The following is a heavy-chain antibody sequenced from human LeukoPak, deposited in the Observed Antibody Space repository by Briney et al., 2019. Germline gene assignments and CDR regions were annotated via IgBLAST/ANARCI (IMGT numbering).Heavy chain of an antibody. CDR1: GFTFSSYS. Sequence: GGSLRLSCAASGFTFSSYSMNCVRQAPGKGLEWVSSISTTSRYIYYADSVKGRFTVSRDNAKNSLSLQMNSLRAEDTAVYYCARGNSDYDHDYWGQGTLVTVSS. J-gene: IGHJ4*02. V-gene: IGHV3-21*01. D-gene: IGHD4-11*01. CDR3: ARGNSDYDHDY. CDR2: ISTTSRYI.